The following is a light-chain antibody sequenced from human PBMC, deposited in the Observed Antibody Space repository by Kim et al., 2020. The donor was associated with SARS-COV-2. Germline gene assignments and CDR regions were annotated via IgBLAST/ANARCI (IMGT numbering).Light chain of an antibody. J-gene: IGKJ2*02. CDR1: QSVSDNY. Sequence: EIVLTQSPGTLSLSPGERATLSCRASQSVSDNYLAWYQQKPGQAPRLLIYGASSRATGIPDRFSGSGSGTDFTITISRLEPEDFAVYYCQQYDTSPSCTFGQGTKLEI. CDR2: GAS. V-gene: IGKV3-20*01. CDR3: QQYDTSPSCT.